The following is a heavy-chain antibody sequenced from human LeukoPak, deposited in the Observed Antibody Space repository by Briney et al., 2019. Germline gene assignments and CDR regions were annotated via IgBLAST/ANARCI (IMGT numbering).Heavy chain of an antibody. CDR1: GFTFSTYA. CDR3: VKDRCDRTTCPEV. J-gene: IGHJ4*02. V-gene: IGHV3-23*01. Sequence: PGGSLRLSCAASGFTFSTYAMTWVRQAPGEGLEWVSGISGSGGSTYYTDSVKGRFTISRDNSKNTLHLQMSSLRAEDTALYYCVKDRCDRTTCPEVWGQGTLVTGSS. D-gene: IGHD2-2*01. CDR2: ISGSGGST.